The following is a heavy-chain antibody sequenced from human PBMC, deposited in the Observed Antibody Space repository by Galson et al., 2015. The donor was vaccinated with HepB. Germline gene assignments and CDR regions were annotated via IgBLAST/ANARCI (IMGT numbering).Heavy chain of an antibody. CDR1: GFPFSNYA. CDR3: AKEGIMVANNPYHFHY. J-gene: IGHJ4*02. CDR2: ITSSGGNS. D-gene: IGHD2-15*01. V-gene: IGHV3-23*01. Sequence: SLRLSCAASGFPFSNYAMHWVRQTPGKGLEWVSSITSSGGNSYYTDSVKGRFTVSRDNSKNTLLLQLNSLRAEDTAMYFCAKEGIMVANNPYHFHYWGQGARVTVSS.